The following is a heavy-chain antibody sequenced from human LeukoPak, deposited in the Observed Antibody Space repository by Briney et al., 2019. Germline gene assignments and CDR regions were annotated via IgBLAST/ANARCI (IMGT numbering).Heavy chain of an antibody. V-gene: IGHV1-69*13. Sequence: SVKVSCRASGGTFSSYAISWVRQAPGQGLEWMGGIIPIFGTADYAQKFQGRVTITADESTSTAYMELSSLRSEDTAVYYCARTYSSGWYLNWFDPWGQGTLVTVSS. CDR1: GGTFSSYA. CDR2: IIPIFGTA. D-gene: IGHD6-19*01. CDR3: ARTYSSGWYLNWFDP. J-gene: IGHJ5*02.